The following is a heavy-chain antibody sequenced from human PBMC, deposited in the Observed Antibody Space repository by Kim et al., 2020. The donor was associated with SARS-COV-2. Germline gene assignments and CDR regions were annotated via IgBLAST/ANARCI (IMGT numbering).Heavy chain of an antibody. J-gene: IGHJ6*02. CDR3: VKDRSNTWLNGLDV. D-gene: IGHD4-4*01. V-gene: IGHV3-64*03. CDR1: GFIFNTYT. CDR2: IATDGANR. Sequence: GGSLRLSCSASGFIFNTYTMHWVRLAPGKGLEYVSGIATDGANRYYADSVMGRFTVSRDNSKNTLYLQLSSLRPEDTALYYCVKDRSNTWLNGLDVWGQG.